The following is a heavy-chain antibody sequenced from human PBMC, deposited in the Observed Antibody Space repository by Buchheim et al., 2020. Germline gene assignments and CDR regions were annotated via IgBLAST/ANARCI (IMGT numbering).Heavy chain of an antibody. D-gene: IGHD5-18*01. CDR2: INHSGST. CDR3: ARNSGGIQLWRPYYYYGMDV. CDR1: GGSFSGYY. J-gene: IGHJ6*02. V-gene: IGHV4-34*01. Sequence: QVQLQQWGAGLLKPSETLSLTCAVYGGSFSGYYWSWIRQPPGKGLEWIGEINHSGSTNSNPSLKSRVTISVDTSKNKFPLKLSSVTAADTAVYYCARNSGGIQLWRPYYYYGMDVWGQGTT.